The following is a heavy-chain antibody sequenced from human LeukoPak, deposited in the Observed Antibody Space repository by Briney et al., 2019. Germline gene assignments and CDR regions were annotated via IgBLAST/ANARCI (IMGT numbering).Heavy chain of an antibody. CDR2: INHSGST. CDR1: GGSFSRYY. Sequence: KASETLSLTCAVYGGSFSRYYWTWIRQPPGKGLEWIGEINHSGSTNYNPSLKSRVTISVDTSKNQFSLKLSSVTAADTAVYYCASKDGLWFGELFRGYYFDYWGQGTLVTVSS. CDR3: ASKDGLWFGELFRGYYFDY. V-gene: IGHV4-34*01. D-gene: IGHD3-10*01. J-gene: IGHJ4*02.